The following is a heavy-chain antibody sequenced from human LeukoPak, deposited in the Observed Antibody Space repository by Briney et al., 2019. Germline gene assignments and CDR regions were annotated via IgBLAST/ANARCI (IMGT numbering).Heavy chain of an antibody. CDR3: ATYSSGWYYFDY. D-gene: IGHD6-19*01. CDR2: IRYDGSNK. V-gene: IGHV3-30*02. Sequence: GGSLRLSCAASGFTFSDYYMSWIRQAPGKGLEWVAFIRYDGSNKYYADSVKGRFTISRDNSKNTLYLQMNSLRAEDTAVYYCATYSSGWYYFDYWGQGTLVTVSS. CDR1: GFTFSDYY. J-gene: IGHJ4*02.